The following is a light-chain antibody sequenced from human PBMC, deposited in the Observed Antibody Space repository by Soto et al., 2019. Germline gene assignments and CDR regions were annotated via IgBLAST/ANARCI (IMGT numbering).Light chain of an antibody. V-gene: IGLV1-51*01. CDR1: SSNIGGNS. CDR3: GSWDSSPRAYV. CDR2: DDN. J-gene: IGLJ1*01. Sequence: QSVLTQPPSVSAAPGQKVTISCSGSSSNIGGNSVSWYQQLPGTAPKLLIYDDNKRPSGIPDRFSGSKSGTSATLGITGFQTGDEADYYCGSWDSSPRAYVFGTGNKVTGL.